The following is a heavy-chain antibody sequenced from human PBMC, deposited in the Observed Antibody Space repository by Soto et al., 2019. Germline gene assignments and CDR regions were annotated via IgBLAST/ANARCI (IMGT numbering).Heavy chain of an antibody. CDR1: GFNFRRYA. J-gene: IGHJ4*02. V-gene: IGHV3-23*01. CDR3: EKPEWELLGGYFDY. D-gene: IGHD1-26*01. CDR2: ISGSGGST. Sequence: PWRSQRLSYAASGFNFRRYAVSWIRQDPVKGLEWVSAISGSGGSTYYADSVKGRFNISRDNSKNTLYLQMNSLRAEDTAVYYCEKPEWELLGGYFDYWGQGTLVTASS.